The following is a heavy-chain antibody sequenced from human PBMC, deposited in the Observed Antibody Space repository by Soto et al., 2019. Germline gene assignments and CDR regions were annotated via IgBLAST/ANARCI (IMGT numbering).Heavy chain of an antibody. V-gene: IGHV3-30*18. CDR1: GFTFSTYG. D-gene: IGHD5-12*01. J-gene: IGHJ4*02. CDR3: AKDFSRRGYSAFDS. CDR2: ISYEGSKK. Sequence: LRLSCAASGFTFSTYGMHWVRQAPGKGLEWVAVISYEGSKKYYADSVKGRFTISRDNSKGTLYLQMSSLRTEDTAVYYCAKDFSRRGYSAFDSWGQGTLVTVSS.